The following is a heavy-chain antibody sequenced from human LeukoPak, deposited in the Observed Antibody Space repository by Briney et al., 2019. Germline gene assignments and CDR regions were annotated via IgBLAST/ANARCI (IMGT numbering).Heavy chain of an antibody. CDR3: ARDAGEEAFDI. D-gene: IGHD1-14*01. Sequence: GGSLRLSCAASGFTFSSYSMNWVRQAPGKGLEWVSSISSSSSYIYYADSVKGRFTISRDNAKNSLYLQMNSLRAEDTAVYYCARDAGEEAFDIWGQGTMVTVSS. V-gene: IGHV3-21*01. CDR2: ISSSSSYI. J-gene: IGHJ3*02. CDR1: GFTFSSYS.